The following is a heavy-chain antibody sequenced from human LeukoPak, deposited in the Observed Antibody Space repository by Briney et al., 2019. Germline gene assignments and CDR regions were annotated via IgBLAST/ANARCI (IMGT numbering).Heavy chain of an antibody. CDR1: GFTLSGSA. V-gene: IGHV3-73*01. CDR2: IRSKANSYAT. CDR3: TRQGTFDY. D-gene: IGHD3-10*01. J-gene: IGHJ4*02. Sequence: GGSLRLSCAASGFTLSGSAMHWVRQASGKGLEWVGRIRSKANSYATAYAASVKGRFTISRDDSKNTAYLQMNSLKTEDTAVYYCTRQGTFDYWGQGTLVTVSS.